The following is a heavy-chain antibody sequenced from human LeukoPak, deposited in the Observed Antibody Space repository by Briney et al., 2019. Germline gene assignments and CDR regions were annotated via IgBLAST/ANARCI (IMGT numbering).Heavy chain of an antibody. V-gene: IGHV3-21*01. CDR2: ISRSGSSI. Sequence: TGGSLRLSRTASGFIFSTYSMTWVRQAPGKGLEWVSSISRSGSSIHYADSVKGRFAISRDNAKNSLYLQMNSLRAEDTAVYYCASYDSGGWYIKSWGQGTLVTVSS. CDR3: ASYDSGGWYIKS. J-gene: IGHJ4*02. D-gene: IGHD6-19*01. CDR1: GFIFSTYS.